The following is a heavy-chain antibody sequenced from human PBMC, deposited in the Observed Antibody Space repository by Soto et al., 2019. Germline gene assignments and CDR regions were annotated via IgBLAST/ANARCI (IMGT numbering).Heavy chain of an antibody. CDR3: AKDLGYCTNGVCYKGPHY. CDR2: ISYDGSNK. CDR1: GFTFSSYG. V-gene: IGHV3-30*18. Sequence: PGGSLRLSCAASGFTFSSYGMHWVRQAPGKGLEWVAVISYDGSNKYYADSVKGRFTISRDNSKNTLYLQMNSLRAEDTAVYYCAKDLGYCTNGVCYKGPHYWGQGTLVTVSS. J-gene: IGHJ4*02. D-gene: IGHD2-8*01.